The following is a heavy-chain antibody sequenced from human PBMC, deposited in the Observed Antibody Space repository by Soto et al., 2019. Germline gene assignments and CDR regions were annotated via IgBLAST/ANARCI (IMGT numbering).Heavy chain of an antibody. D-gene: IGHD5-18*01. V-gene: IGHV4-31*03. J-gene: IGHJ4*02. CDR2: IYYSGST. CDR1: GGSISSGGYY. Sequence: QVQLQESGPGLVKPSHTLSLTCTVSGGSISSGGYYWSWICQHPGKGLEWIGYIYYSGSTYYNPSLKSRVTISVDTSKIQFSLKLSSVTAADTAVYYCARGVGYSYDYWGQGSLVTVSS. CDR3: ARGVGYSYDY.